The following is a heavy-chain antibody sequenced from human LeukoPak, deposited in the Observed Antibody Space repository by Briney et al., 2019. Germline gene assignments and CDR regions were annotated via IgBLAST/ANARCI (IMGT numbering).Heavy chain of an antibody. J-gene: IGHJ4*02. CDR1: GDSISSNSYF. D-gene: IGHD2-2*03. CDR3: VRQGDGYCTSTNCLFSFDY. Sequence: SETLSLTCTVSGDSISSNSYFWGWIRQSPGKGLEWIASIYYSGNTYYNPSLKSRVTISEDTSKNQFSLKLSSVTAADTAVYYCVRQGDGYCTSTNCLFSFDYWGQGTLVTVSS. V-gene: IGHV4-39*01. CDR2: IYYSGNT.